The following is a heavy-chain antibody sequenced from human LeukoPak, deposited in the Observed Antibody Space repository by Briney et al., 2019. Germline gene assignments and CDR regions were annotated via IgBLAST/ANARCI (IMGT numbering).Heavy chain of an antibody. CDR1: GFTFSSHA. CDR2: IVGIGAST. V-gene: IGHV3-23*01. J-gene: IGHJ5*02. CDR3: AKAAYGDYVNWFGP. D-gene: IGHD4-17*01. Sequence: GGSLRLSCAASGFTFSSHAMNWVRQAPGKGLEWVSSIVGIGASTYYADSVKGRFTISRDNSKNTLYLQMNSLRAEDTALYYCAKAAYGDYVNWFGPWGQGILVIVSS.